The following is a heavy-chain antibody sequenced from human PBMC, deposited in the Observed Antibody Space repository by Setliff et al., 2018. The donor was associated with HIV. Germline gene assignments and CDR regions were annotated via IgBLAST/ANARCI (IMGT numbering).Heavy chain of an antibody. J-gene: IGHJ3*02. V-gene: IGHV3-33*06. CDR3: AKDSRLVRYDFWSAAYIFDNWGPHDAFDI. CDR1: GFTFNSYG. CDR2: IWYDGSNK. D-gene: IGHD3-3*01. Sequence: PGGSLRLSCAASGFTFNSYGMHWVRQAPGKGLEWVAIIWYDGSNKYYADSVKGRFTVSRDNSKNTLYLQMNSLRAEDTAVYYCAKDSRLVRYDFWSAAYIFDNWGPHDAFDIWGQGTMVTVSS.